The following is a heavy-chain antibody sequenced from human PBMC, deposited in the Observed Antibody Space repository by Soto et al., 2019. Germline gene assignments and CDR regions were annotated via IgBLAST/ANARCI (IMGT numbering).Heavy chain of an antibody. Sequence: GGSLRLSCAASGFTFSSYAMHWVRQAPGKGLEWVAVISYDGSNKYYADSVKGRFTISRDNSKNTLYLQMNSLRAEDTAVYYCARGTGSSSAFDIWGQGTMVTVSS. D-gene: IGHD6-6*01. CDR3: ARGTGSSSAFDI. CDR1: GFTFSSYA. V-gene: IGHV3-30-3*01. J-gene: IGHJ3*02. CDR2: ISYDGSNK.